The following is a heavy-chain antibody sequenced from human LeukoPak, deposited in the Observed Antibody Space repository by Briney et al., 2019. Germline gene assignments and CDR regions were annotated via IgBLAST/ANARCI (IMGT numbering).Heavy chain of an antibody. V-gene: IGHV4-38-2*01. Sequence: SETLSLTCDVSGDSISGGYYWGWIRQPPGKGLEWIGHIHHSGGTYYNPSLKSRVTISVDTSKNQFSLIVTSVTAADTAVYYCARQAPYYYDNTGYYLYWGQGILVTVSS. J-gene: IGHJ4*02. CDR2: IHHSGGT. D-gene: IGHD3-22*01. CDR3: ARQAPYYYDNTGYYLY. CDR1: GDSISGGYY.